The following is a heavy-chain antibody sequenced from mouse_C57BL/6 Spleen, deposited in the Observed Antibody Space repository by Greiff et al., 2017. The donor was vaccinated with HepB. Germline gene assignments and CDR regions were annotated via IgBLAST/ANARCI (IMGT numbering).Heavy chain of an antibody. J-gene: IGHJ2*01. CDR3: ARRSPGGYYDY. D-gene: IGHD2-3*01. CDR2: ISNGGGST. Sequence: EVKVEESGGGLVQPGGSLKLSCAASGFTFSDYYMYWVRQTPEKRLEWVAYISNGGGSTYYPDTVKGRFTISRDNAKNTLYLQMSRLKSEDTAMYYCARRSPGGYYDYWGQGTTLTVSS. CDR1: GFTFSDYY. V-gene: IGHV5-12*01.